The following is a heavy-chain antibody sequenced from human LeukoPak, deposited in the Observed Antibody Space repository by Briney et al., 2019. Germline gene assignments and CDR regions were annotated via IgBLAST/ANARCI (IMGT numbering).Heavy chain of an antibody. V-gene: IGHV3-21*01. CDR1: GFTFSNYE. J-gene: IGHJ4*02. D-gene: IGHD3-3*01. CDR2: ISSSSSYI. Sequence: PGGSLRLSCAASGFTFSNYEMNWVRQAPGKGLEWVSSISSSSSYIYYADSVKGRFTISRDNAKNSLYLQMNSLRAEDTAVYYCARDQYYDFWSGYYLFDYWGQGTLVTVSS. CDR3: ARDQYYDFWSGYYLFDY.